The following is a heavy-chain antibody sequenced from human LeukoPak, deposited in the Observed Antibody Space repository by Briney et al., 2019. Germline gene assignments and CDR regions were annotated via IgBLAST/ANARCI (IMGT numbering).Heavy chain of an antibody. CDR2: IIPIFGTA. CDR3: AREVIAVAGFDY. CDR1: GGTFSSYA. J-gene: IGHJ4*02. Sequence: ASVKVSCKASGGTFSSYAISWVRQAPGQGLEWMGGIIPIFGTANYAQKLQGRVTMTTDTSTSTAYMELRSLRSDDTAVYYCAREVIAVAGFDYWGQGTLVTVSS. V-gene: IGHV1-69*05. D-gene: IGHD6-19*01.